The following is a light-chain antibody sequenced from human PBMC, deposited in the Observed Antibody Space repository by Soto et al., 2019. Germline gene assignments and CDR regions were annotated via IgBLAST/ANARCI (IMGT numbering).Light chain of an antibody. Sequence: ASVGDIVTITCRASQSISSWLAWYQQKPGKAPKLLIYDASTLQSGVPSRFSGSGSGTEFTLSISGLQPDDFATYYCQHYRGLSSFGPGTKVDIK. V-gene: IGKV1-5*01. CDR1: QSISSW. CDR2: DAS. CDR3: QHYRGLSS. J-gene: IGKJ3*01.